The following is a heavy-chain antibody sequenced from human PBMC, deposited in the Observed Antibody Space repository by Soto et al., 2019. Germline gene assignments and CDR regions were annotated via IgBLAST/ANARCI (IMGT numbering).Heavy chain of an antibody. CDR3: AKDMRITIFGVSSGDETDY. V-gene: IGHV3-23*01. D-gene: IGHD3-3*01. Sequence: WGSLRLSCAASRFTFSSYAMSWVRQAPRKGLEWVSAISGSGGSTYYADSVKGRFTISRDNSKNTLYLQMNSLRAEDTAVYYCAKDMRITIFGVSSGDETDYWGQGTLVTVSS. CDR2: ISGSGGST. CDR1: RFTFSSYA. J-gene: IGHJ4*02.